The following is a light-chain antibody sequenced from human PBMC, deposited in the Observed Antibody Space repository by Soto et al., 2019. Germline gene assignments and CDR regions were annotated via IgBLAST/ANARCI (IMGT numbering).Light chain of an antibody. CDR3: MQALQTPLT. CDR2: LGS. J-gene: IGKJ4*01. Sequence: IMLTQSPLFLPVTPGEPASISCRSSQSLLHSNGYTYLDWYLQKPGQSSQLLIYLGSNRASGVPDRFSGSGSGTDFTLKISRVEAEDVGIYYCMQALQTPLTFGGGTKVEIK. V-gene: IGKV2-28*01. CDR1: QSLLHSNGYTY.